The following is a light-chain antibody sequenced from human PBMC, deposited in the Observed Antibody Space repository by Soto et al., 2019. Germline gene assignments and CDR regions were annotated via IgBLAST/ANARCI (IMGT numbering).Light chain of an antibody. CDR2: GAS. CDR1: QSVSSN. CDR3: QQYNTNSGT. J-gene: IGKJ1*01. V-gene: IGKV3-15*01. Sequence: EIVMTQSPATLSVSPGERATLSCRASQSVSSNLAWYQQKPGQAPSLLIYGASTRATGTPARFSGSGSGTEFTLTISSLQSEDFATYYCQQYNTNSGTFGQGTKVEVK.